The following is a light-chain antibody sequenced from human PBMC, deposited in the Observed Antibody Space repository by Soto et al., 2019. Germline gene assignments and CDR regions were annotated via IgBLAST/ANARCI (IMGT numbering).Light chain of an antibody. Sequence: EIVMTQSPATLSVSPGETATLSCRASQGVTIDLAWYQQKPGQAPRLLIYDASNRATGIPARFSGSGSGTEFTLAISSLQSEDFAVYYCQQYQNWPPLTFGGGTRVEIK. CDR2: DAS. CDR3: QQYQNWPPLT. J-gene: IGKJ4*01. CDR1: QGVTID. V-gene: IGKV3-15*01.